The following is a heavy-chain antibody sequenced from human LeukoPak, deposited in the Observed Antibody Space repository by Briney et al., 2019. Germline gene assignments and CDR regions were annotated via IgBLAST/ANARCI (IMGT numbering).Heavy chain of an antibody. J-gene: IGHJ4*02. V-gene: IGHV3-23*01. Sequence: GGSLRLSCAVSGFTFSNYAMVWVRQAPGKGLDWVSSISAGGGVTSNADSVKGRFTISRDNSKNTLYLQMNSLRAEDTAMYYCAKVARTTVTYSFDSWGQGTLVTVSS. CDR3: AKVARTTVTYSFDS. CDR2: ISAGGGVT. CDR1: GFTFSNYA. D-gene: IGHD4-17*01.